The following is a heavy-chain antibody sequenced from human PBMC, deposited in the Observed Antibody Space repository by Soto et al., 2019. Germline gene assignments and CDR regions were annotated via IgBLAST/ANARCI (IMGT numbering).Heavy chain of an antibody. D-gene: IGHD3-22*01. CDR3: ARDPSGYDTSSSSQYSYFFDF. CDR1: GFTFRDHA. J-gene: IGHJ4*02. V-gene: IGHV3-30*03. Sequence: PGGSLRLSCAASGFTFRDHAMHWVRQAPGKGLEWVAVISYDGTYKYYADSVKGRFTIPRDNSKNTLLLQMNSLSPEDTAVYFCARDPSGYDTSSSSQYSYFFDFWGQGTLVTVSS. CDR2: ISYDGTYK.